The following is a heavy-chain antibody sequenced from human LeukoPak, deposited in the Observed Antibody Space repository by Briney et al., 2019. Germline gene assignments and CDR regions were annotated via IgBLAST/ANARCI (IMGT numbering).Heavy chain of an antibody. D-gene: IGHD6-19*01. Sequence: PGGSLRLSCAASGFTFSSYSVNWVRQAPGKGLEWVSSISSSSYIYYADSVKGRFTISRDNAKNSLYLQMNSLRAEDTAVYYCARTAGTRDAFDIWGQGTMVTVSS. CDR1: GFTFSSYS. J-gene: IGHJ3*02. CDR3: ARTAGTRDAFDI. CDR2: ISSSSYI. V-gene: IGHV3-21*01.